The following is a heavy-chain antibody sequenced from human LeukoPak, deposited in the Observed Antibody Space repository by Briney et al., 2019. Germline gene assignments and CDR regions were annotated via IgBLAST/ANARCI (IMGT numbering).Heavy chain of an antibody. Sequence: SETLSLTCTVSGGSISSGSYYWSWIRQSAGKGLEWIGRVYTSGSTDYNPSLKSRVTISLDTSKNQFSLKLASVSAADTAVYFCARGVSIIRGVHFDNWGRGTLVTVSS. J-gene: IGHJ4*01. CDR1: GGSISSGSYY. V-gene: IGHV4-61*02. D-gene: IGHD3-10*01. CDR2: VYTSGST. CDR3: ARGVSIIRGVHFDN.